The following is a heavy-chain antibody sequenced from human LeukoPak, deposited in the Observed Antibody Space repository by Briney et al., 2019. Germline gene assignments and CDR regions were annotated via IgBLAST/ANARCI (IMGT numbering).Heavy chain of an antibody. Sequence: ASVKVSCKASGYTFTSYDINWVRQATGQGLEWMGWMNPNSGNTGYAQKFQGRVTMTRNTSISTAYMELSSLRSEDTAVYYCARALRGLAVAANWYDPSGPGTLVTASP. CDR3: ARALRGLAVAANWYDP. J-gene: IGHJ5*02. CDR1: GYTFTSYD. CDR2: MNPNSGNT. D-gene: IGHD6-19*01. V-gene: IGHV1-8*01.